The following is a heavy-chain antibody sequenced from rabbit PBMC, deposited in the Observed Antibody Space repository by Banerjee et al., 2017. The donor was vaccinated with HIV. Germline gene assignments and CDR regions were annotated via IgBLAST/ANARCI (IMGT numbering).Heavy chain of an antibody. V-gene: IGHV1S40*01. J-gene: IGHJ4*01. CDR1: GFSFSSGYY. Sequence: QSLEESGGDLVKPGASLTLTCTASGFSFSSGYYMCWVRPAPGKGLEWIACIYADSGGSTYYASWAKGRFTISKTSSTTVTLQMTSLTAADTATYFCARSYVGYGYPYYFRLWGPGTLVTVS. CDR3: ARSYVGYGYPYYFRL. CDR2: IYADSGGST. D-gene: IGHD6-1*01.